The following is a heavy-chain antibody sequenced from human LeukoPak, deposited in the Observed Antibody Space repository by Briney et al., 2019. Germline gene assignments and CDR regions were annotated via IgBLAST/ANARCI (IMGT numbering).Heavy chain of an antibody. Sequence: PGRSLRLSCAASGFTFSSYGMHWVRQAPGKGLEWVSSISSSSSYIYYADSVKGRFTISRDNAKNSLYLQMNSLRAEDTAVYYCASEYYDFWSGYYAYWGQGTLVTVSS. CDR3: ASEYYDFWSGYYAY. V-gene: IGHV3-21*01. J-gene: IGHJ4*02. D-gene: IGHD3-3*01. CDR1: GFTFSSYG. CDR2: ISSSSSYI.